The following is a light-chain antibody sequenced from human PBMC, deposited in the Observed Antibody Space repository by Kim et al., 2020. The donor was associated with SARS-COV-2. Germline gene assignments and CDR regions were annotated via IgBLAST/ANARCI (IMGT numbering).Light chain of an antibody. CDR1: SSDVCTYNY. CDR2: DVS. CDR3: SAYTISSTLV. V-gene: IGLV2-14*04. Sequence: SIPIFCTGTSSDVCTYNYVTWFQQHPGKAPKLMLYDVSKRPSGVSNRFSGSKSGNTASLTISGLQAEDEADYYCSAYTISSTLVFGGGTKLTVL. J-gene: IGLJ2*01.